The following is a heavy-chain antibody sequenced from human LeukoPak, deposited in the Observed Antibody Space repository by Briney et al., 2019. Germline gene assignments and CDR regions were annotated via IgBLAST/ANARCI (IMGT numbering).Heavy chain of an antibody. CDR2: MNPNSGNT. V-gene: IGHV1-8*01. J-gene: IGHJ6*02. CDR3: ARANYYDPKLSGMDV. CDR1: GYTFTSYD. D-gene: IGHD3-22*01. Sequence: GASVKVSCKASGYTFTSYDINWVRQATGQGLEWMGWMNPNSGNTGYAQKFQGRVTMTRNTSICTAYMELSSLRSDDTAVYYCARANYYDPKLSGMDVWGQGTTVTVSS.